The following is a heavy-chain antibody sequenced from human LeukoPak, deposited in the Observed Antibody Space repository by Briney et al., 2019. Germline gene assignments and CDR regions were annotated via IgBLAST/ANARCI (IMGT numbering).Heavy chain of an antibody. V-gene: IGHV3-15*01. CDR3: AKDLPPGEPTSFDY. D-gene: IGHD7-27*01. Sequence: GGSLRLSCAASGFTFSNAWMSWVRQAPGKGLEWVGRIKSKTDGGTTDYAAPVKGRFTISKDDSTNTLYLQMNSLRAEDTAVYYCAKDLPPGEPTSFDYWGRGPLATVPS. J-gene: IGHJ4*02. CDR1: GFTFSNAW. CDR2: IKSKTDGGTT.